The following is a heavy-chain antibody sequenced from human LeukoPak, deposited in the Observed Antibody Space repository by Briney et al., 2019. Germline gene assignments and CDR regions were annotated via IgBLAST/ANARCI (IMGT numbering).Heavy chain of an antibody. CDR2: MNPNSGNT. CDR3: ARMDVNDGDSDYWFDP. D-gene: IGHD2-21*02. Sequence: ASVKVSCKASGYTFTSYDINRVRRATGQGLERIRWMNPNSGNTGYAQKFRGRVTMTRDTSISTAYMELSSLTSEDTAVYYCARMDVNDGDSDYWFDPWGQGTLVTVSS. CDR1: GYTFTSYD. V-gene: IGHV1-8*01. J-gene: IGHJ5*02.